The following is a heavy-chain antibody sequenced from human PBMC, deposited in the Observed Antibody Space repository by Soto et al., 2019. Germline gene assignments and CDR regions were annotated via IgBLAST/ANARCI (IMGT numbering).Heavy chain of an antibody. CDR2: ISDSGSTI. CDR1: GFTFSDYY. CDR3: ARGGSGWTRGGWLGP. Sequence: QMQLVQSGGGLVKPGGSLTLSCKASGFTFSDYYMIWVRQTPGKGLEWLSYISDSGSTIYYADSVPARFTIFRENAANSVYLQLDGLTDGDTAFYYCARGGSGWTRGGWLGPWGQGSLVTVSS. J-gene: IGHJ5*02. V-gene: IGHV3-11*01. D-gene: IGHD6-25*01.